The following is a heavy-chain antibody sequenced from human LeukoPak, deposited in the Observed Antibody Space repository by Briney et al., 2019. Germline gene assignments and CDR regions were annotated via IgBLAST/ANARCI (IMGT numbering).Heavy chain of an antibody. CDR2: IKPSGGST. J-gene: IGHJ3*02. CDR3: ARYQYCSGGSCYMGAFDI. CDR1: GYTFTSYY. Sequence: ASVNVSCKASGYTFTSYYMHWVRQAPGQGLEWMGIIKPSGGSTSYAQKFQGRVTMTRDMSTSTVYMELSSLRSEDTAVYYCARYQYCSGGSCYMGAFDIWGQGTMVTVSS. D-gene: IGHD2-15*01. V-gene: IGHV1-46*01.